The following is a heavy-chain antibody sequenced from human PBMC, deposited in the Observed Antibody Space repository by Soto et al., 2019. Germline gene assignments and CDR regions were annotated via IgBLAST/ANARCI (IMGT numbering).Heavy chain of an antibody. CDR2: INPNSGGT. V-gene: IGHV1-2*02. CDR3: ARDHSSAWYDRTGY. J-gene: IGHJ4*02. Sequence: EASVKVSCKASGYTFTGYYMHWVRQAPGQGLEWMGWINPNSGGTNYAQKFQGRVTMTRDTSISTAYMELSRLRSDDTAVYYCARDHSSAWYDRTGYWGQGTLVTVSS. D-gene: IGHD6-13*01. CDR1: GYTFTGYY.